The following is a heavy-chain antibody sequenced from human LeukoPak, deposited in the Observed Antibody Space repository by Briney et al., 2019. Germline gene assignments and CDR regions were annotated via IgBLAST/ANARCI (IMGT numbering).Heavy chain of an antibody. D-gene: IGHD3-16*01. CDR1: EFTFSSYW. CDR3: AKDDDWGRYKH. CDR2: ISPSGGIT. Sequence: GGSLRLSCAASEFTFSSYWMSWVRQAPGKGLEWVSGISPSGGITYYTDSVKGRFTISRDNSKNTQSLQMNSLRAEDTAVYYCAKDDDWGRYKHWGQGTLVTVSS. J-gene: IGHJ1*01. V-gene: IGHV3-23*01.